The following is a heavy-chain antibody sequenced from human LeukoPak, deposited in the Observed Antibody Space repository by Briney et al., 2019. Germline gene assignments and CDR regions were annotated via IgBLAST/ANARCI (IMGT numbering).Heavy chain of an antibody. D-gene: IGHD6-13*01. V-gene: IGHV4-59*01. CDR1: GGSISSYY. Sequence: PSETLSLTCTVSGGSISSYYWSWIRQPPGKGLEWIGYIYYSGSTNYNPSLKSRVTISVDTSKNQFFLKLSSVTDEDTGVYYCASQIMSSRRQAFDYWGQGTLVTVSS. CDR3: ASQIMSSRRQAFDY. J-gene: IGHJ4*02. CDR2: IYYSGST.